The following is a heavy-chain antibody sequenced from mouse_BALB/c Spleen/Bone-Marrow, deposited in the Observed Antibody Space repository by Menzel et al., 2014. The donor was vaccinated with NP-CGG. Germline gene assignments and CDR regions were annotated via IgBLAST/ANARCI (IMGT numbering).Heavy chain of an antibody. J-gene: IGHJ4*01. Sequence: VQLQQSGAEFVMPGASVKMSCKASGYTFTDKWMHWVKQRPGQGLEWIGAIDTSDSYINYNQKFKGKASLTVDASSSTAYMHLSSLTSDDSAVYYCARGGHDFSLDYWSQGTSVIVSS. D-gene: IGHD2-4*01. V-gene: IGHV1-69*01. CDR3: ARGGHDFSLDY. CDR1: GYTFTDKW. CDR2: IDTSDSYI.